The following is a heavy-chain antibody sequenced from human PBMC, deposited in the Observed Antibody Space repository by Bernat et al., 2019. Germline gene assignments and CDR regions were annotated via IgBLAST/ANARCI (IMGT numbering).Heavy chain of an antibody. D-gene: IGHD3-22*01. V-gene: IGHV4-39*01. CDR2: IYYSGST. CDR3: ARLLYYYDSSGYCNHFDY. J-gene: IGHJ4*02. CDR1: GGSISSSSYY. Sequence: QLQLQESGPGLVKPSETLSLTCTVSGGSISSSSYYWGWIRQPPGKGLEWIGSIYYSGSTYYNPSLKSRVTISVDTSKNQFSLKLSSVTAADTAVYYCARLLYYYDSSGYCNHFDYWGQGTLVTVSS.